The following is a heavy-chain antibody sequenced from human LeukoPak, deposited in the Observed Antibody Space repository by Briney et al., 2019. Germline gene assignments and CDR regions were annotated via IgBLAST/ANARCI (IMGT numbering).Heavy chain of an antibody. J-gene: IGHJ4*02. CDR2: IYYSGST. Sequence: SETLSLTCTVSGGSISSGYYYWSWIRQPPGKGLEWIGYIYYSGSTYYNPSLKSRVTISVDTSKNQFSLKLSSVTAADTAVYYCASYYYDSSGYYPAWDWGQGTLVTVS. CDR1: GGSISSGYYY. V-gene: IGHV4-30-4*08. CDR3: ASYYYDSSGYYPAWD. D-gene: IGHD3-22*01.